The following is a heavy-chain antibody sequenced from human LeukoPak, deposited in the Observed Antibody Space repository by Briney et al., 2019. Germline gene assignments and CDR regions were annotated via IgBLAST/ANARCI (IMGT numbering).Heavy chain of an antibody. Sequence: GGSLRLSCAASGFTVSSNYMSWVRQAPGKGLEWVSVIYSGGSTYYADSVKGRFTISRDNSKNTLYLQMNSLRAEDTAVYYCARGIRGGYYYYYGMDVWGQGTTVTVSS. V-gene: IGHV3-53*01. J-gene: IGHJ6*02. CDR2: IYSGGST. D-gene: IGHD3-16*01. CDR3: ARGIRGGYYYYYGMDV. CDR1: GFTVSSNY.